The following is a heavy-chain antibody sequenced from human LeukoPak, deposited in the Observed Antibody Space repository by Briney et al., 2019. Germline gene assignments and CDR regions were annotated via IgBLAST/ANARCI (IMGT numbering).Heavy chain of an antibody. J-gene: IGHJ1*01. CDR3: ARAPSEIGGYYPEYFRH. CDR2: IKSDGST. V-gene: IGHV3-74*01. D-gene: IGHD3-22*01. Sequence: GGSLRLSCAASGFTFSSYWMHWVRQAPGKGLMWVSRIKSDGSTNYADSVKGRFTISRDNAKNTVSLQMNSLRAEDTGVYYCARAPSEIGGYYPEYFRHWGQGTLVTVSS. CDR1: GFTFSSYW.